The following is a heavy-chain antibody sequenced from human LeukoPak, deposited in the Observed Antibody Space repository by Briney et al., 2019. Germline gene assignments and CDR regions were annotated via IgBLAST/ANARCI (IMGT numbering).Heavy chain of an antibody. D-gene: IGHD2-21*02. J-gene: IGHJ4*02. CDR3: ARERGVTHPFDY. Sequence: GGSLRLSCAASGFTFSSYSMNWVRQAPGKGLVWVARIKNDGSGIIYADSVKGRFTISRDNARNTLYLQMNSLRAEDTAVYYCARERGVTHPFDYWGQGTLVTVSS. V-gene: IGHV3-74*01. CDR2: IKNDGSGI. CDR1: GFTFSSYS.